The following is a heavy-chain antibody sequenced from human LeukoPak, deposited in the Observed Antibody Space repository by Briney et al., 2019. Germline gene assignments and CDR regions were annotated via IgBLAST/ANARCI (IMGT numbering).Heavy chain of an antibody. V-gene: IGHV3-66*01. J-gene: IGHJ3*02. CDR1: GFTFSSYA. Sequence: GGSLRLSCAASGFTFSSYAMNWVRQAPGKGLEWVSVIYSGGSTYYADSVKGRFTISRDNSKNTLYLQMNSRRAEDTAVYYCARYGLGAHAFDIWGQGTMVTVSS. CDR2: IYSGGST. D-gene: IGHD3/OR15-3a*01. CDR3: ARYGLGAHAFDI.